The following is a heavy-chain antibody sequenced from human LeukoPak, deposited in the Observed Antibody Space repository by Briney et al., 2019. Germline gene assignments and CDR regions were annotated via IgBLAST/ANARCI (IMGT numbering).Heavy chain of an antibody. D-gene: IGHD6-13*01. Sequence: GGSLRLSCAASGFTFSSYAMSWVRQAPGKGLEWVSAISGSGGSTYYADSVKGRFTISRDNSKNTLYLQMNSPRAEDTAVYYCAKEGVYSSSWYGNWYFDLWGRGTLVTVSS. CDR1: GFTFSSYA. CDR2: ISGSGGST. J-gene: IGHJ2*01. CDR3: AKEGVYSSSWYGNWYFDL. V-gene: IGHV3-23*01.